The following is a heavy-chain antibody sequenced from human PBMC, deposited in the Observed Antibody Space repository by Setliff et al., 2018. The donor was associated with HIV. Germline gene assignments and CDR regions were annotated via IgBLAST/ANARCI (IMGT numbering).Heavy chain of an antibody. CDR2: IYHSGST. CDR1: GASISGSDYY. V-gene: IGHV4-39*01. D-gene: IGHD2-21*02. CDR3: ARHDGTYCGGDCYLLGYFDL. Sequence: KSSETLSLTCSVFGASISGSDYYWAWIRQPPGKGLEWIGSIYHSGSTYYNPSLKSRVTISVDTSKNQFSLKLSSVTAADTAVYYCARHDGTYCGGDCYLLGYFDLWGRGTLVTVSS. J-gene: IGHJ2*01.